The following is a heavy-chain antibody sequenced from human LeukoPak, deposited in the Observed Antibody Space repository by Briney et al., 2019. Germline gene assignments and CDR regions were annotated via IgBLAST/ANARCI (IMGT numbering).Heavy chain of an antibody. CDR3: AKNVVVKRYIDF. CDR2: ISGGGRTT. J-gene: IGHJ4*02. V-gene: IGHV3-23*01. D-gene: IGHD2-15*01. CDR1: GFTFSNYA. Sequence: GGSLRLSCAASGFTFSNYAMSWVRQAPGKGLQWVAVISGGGRTTEYEDFVKGRFTISRDNSKNTLSLQMNSLTAEDTAIYFCAKNVVVKRYIDFWGQGTLVTVSS.